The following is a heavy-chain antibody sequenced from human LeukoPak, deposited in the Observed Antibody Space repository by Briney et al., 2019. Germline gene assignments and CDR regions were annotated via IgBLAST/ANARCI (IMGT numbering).Heavy chain of an antibody. CDR3: VRRDPGWNYFDY. CDR2: IYYTGRN. V-gene: IGHV4-59*08. Sequence: SETLSLTCAVSGGSINSRYWSWIRQPPGKGLEWIGDIYYTGRNNYNPSLKSRVTISLDTSKNHLSLNLTSVLAADTAIYYCVRRDPGWNYFDYWGQGILVTVSS. CDR1: GGSINSRY. J-gene: IGHJ4*02. D-gene: IGHD6-19*01.